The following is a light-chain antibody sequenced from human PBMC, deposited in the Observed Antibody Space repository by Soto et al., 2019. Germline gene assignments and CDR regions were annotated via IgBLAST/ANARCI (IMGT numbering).Light chain of an antibody. CDR2: GAS. CDR1: QSLSSRY. CDR3: QQYSSSPPT. V-gene: IGKV3-20*01. Sequence: EIVLTQSPGTLSLSPGDRATLSCRASQSLSSRYLAWYRQKPGQAPRLLIYGASNRATGIPDRFSGSGSGTDLTLTISRLEPDDFAVYYCQQYSSSPPTFGGGNKVEIK. J-gene: IGKJ4*01.